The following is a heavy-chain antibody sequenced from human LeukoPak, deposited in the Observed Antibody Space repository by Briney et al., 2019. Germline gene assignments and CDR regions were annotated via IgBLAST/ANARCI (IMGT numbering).Heavy chain of an antibody. V-gene: IGHV4-61*01. CDR1: GGSVSSSYYY. D-gene: IGHD3-22*01. CDR3: ARAKVITLPGYYYGMDV. J-gene: IGHJ6*02. Sequence: SETLSLTCTVSGGSVSSSYYYWNWIRQPPGKGLEWIGYIYYIGSTNYNPSLKSRVTISVDTSKNQFSLKLSSVTAADTAVYYCARAKVITLPGYYYGMDVWGQGTTVTVSS. CDR2: IYYIGST.